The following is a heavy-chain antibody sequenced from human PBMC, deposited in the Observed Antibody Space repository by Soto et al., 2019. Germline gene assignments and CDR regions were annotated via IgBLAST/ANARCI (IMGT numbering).Heavy chain of an antibody. CDR2: IYHSGST. J-gene: IGHJ6*02. Sequence: SETLSLTCAVSGGSISSSNWWSWVRQPPGKGLEWIGEIYHSGSTNYNPSLKSRVTISVDKSKNQFSLKLSSVTAADTAVYYCARVRILGYCSSTSCLPHYYYGMDVWGQGTTVTVSS. CDR1: GGSISSSNW. V-gene: IGHV4-4*02. D-gene: IGHD2-2*01. CDR3: ARVRILGYCSSTSCLPHYYYGMDV.